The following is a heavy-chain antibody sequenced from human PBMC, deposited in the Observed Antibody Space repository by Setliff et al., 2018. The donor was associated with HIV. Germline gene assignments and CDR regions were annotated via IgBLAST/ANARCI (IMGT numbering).Heavy chain of an antibody. CDR1: GFNFLAHW. J-gene: IGHJ4*02. Sequence: PGESLKLSCQCSGFNFLAHWIGWVRQVPEKGLEWMGIVYPGDSDNRYNPSLECQVTVSADKTITTAYLQLTSLKASDTAMYFCARLPYYVSSGVFDHWGKGTLDTVSS. CDR2: VYPGDSDN. CDR3: ARLPYYVSSGVFDH. D-gene: IGHD3-10*02. V-gene: IGHV5-51*01.